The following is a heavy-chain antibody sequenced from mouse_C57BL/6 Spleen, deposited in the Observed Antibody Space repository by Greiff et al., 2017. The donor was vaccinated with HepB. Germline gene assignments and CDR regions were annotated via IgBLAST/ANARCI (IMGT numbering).Heavy chain of an antibody. CDR3: AREGGVYYYGSSYNFDY. J-gene: IGHJ2*01. V-gene: IGHV1-39*01. Sequence: VQLQQSGPELVKPGASVKISCKASGYSFTDYNMNWVKQSNGKSLEWIGGINPNYGTTSYNQKFKGKATLTVDQSSSTAYMQLNSLTSEDSAVYYCAREGGVYYYGSSYNFDYWGQGTTLTVSS. CDR1: GYSFTDYN. CDR2: INPNYGTT. D-gene: IGHD1-1*01.